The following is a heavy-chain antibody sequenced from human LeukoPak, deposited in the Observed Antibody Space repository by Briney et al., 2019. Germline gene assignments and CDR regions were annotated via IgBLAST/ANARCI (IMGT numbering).Heavy chain of an antibody. CDR2: INPSGGST. CDR3: ARDRGLNWGIDY. J-gene: IGHJ4*02. Sequence: ASVKVSCKASGYTFTSYYMHWVRQAPGQGLEWMGIINPSGGSTNYAQKFQGRATITADESTSTAYMELSSLRSEDTAVYYCARDRGLNWGIDYWGQGTLVTVSS. V-gene: IGHV1-46*01. D-gene: IGHD7-27*01. CDR1: GYTFTSYY.